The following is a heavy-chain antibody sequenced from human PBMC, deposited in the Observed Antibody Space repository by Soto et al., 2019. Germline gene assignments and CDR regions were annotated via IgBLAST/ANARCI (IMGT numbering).Heavy chain of an antibody. CDR2: IYSGGST. D-gene: IGHD6-19*01. J-gene: IGHJ4*02. Sequence: GGSLRLSCAASGFTVSSNYMSWVRQAPGKGLEWVSVIYSGGSTYYADSVKGRFTISRHNSKNTLYLQMNSLRAEDTAVYYCARVGDSISSGWYGLWGQGTLVTVSS. CDR3: ARVGDSISSGWYGL. CDR1: GFTVSSNY. V-gene: IGHV3-53*04.